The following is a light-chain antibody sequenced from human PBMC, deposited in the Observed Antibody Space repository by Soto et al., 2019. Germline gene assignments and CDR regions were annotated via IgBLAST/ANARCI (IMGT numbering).Light chain of an antibody. Sequence: QPASVSGSPGQSMTISCTGTSSDVGGYNYVSWYQQHPGKAPKLMIYEVSNRPSGVSNRFSGSKSGNTASLTISGLQAEDEADYHCSSYTRNSTWVFGGGTKLTVL. CDR2: EVS. J-gene: IGLJ3*02. CDR3: SSYTRNSTWV. V-gene: IGLV2-14*01. CDR1: SSDVGGYNY.